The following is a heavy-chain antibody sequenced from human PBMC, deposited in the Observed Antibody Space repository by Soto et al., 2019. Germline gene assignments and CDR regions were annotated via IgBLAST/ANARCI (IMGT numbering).Heavy chain of an antibody. Sequence: QVQLVQSGAEVKKPGASVKVSCKASGYTFTNYGISWVRQAPGQGLEWIGWISAYKGDTNYAQNLRGRVTMTTDTSTNTAYMELRSLRDDYTAVYYCARDLDGSGSYYTDYWGPGTLVTVSS. J-gene: IGHJ4*02. CDR1: GYTFTNYG. CDR3: ARDLDGSGSYYTDY. V-gene: IGHV1-18*01. D-gene: IGHD3-10*01. CDR2: ISAYKGDT.